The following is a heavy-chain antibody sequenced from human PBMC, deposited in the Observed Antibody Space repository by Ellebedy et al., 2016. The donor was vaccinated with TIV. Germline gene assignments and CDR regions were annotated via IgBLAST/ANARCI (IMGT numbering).Heavy chain of an antibody. Sequence: AASVKVSCKASGYTFTGYYMHWVRQAPGQGLEWMGWINPNSGGTNYAQKFQGWVTMTRDTSISTAYMELSRLRSDDTAVYYCARIKLRIAAAGTSWFDPWGQGTLVTVSS. CDR1: GYTFTGYY. J-gene: IGHJ5*02. V-gene: IGHV1-2*04. CDR2: INPNSGGT. CDR3: ARIKLRIAAAGTSWFDP. D-gene: IGHD6-13*01.